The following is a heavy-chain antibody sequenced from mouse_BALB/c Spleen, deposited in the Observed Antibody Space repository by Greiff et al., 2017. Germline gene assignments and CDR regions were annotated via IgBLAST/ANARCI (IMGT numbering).Heavy chain of an antibody. J-gene: IGHJ3*01. CDR3: ATIYYDYPWFAY. V-gene: IGHV3-6*02. CDR2: ISYDGSN. CDR1: GYSITSGYY. Sequence: EVQLQQSGPGLVKPSQYLSLTCSVTGYSITSGYYWNWIRQFPGNKLEWMGYISYDGSNNYNPSLKNRISITRDTSKNQFFLKLNSVTTEDTATYYCATIYYDYPWFAYWGQGTLVTVSA. D-gene: IGHD2-4*01.